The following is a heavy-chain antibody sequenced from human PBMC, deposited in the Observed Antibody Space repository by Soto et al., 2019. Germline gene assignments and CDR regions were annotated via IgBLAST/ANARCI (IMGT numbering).Heavy chain of an antibody. CDR2: ISSSGSTI. CDR3: AREASRDDGGYTDAFDI. CDR1: GFAFSSYE. Sequence: EVQLVESGGGLVQPGGSLRLSCAASGFAFSSYEMNWVRQAPGKGLEWVSYISSSGSTIYYADSVKGRFTISRDNAKNSLYLQMNSLRAEDTAVYYCAREASRDDGGYTDAFDIWGQGTMVTVSS. V-gene: IGHV3-48*03. J-gene: IGHJ3*02. D-gene: IGHD5-18*01.